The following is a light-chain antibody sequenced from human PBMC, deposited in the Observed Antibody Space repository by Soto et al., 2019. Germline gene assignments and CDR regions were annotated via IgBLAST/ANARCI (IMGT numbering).Light chain of an antibody. J-gene: IGLJ1*01. CDR1: SSDVGGYDY. CDR2: EVT. V-gene: IGLV2-14*01. Sequence: QSVLTQPASVSGSPGQSIAISCTGTSSDVGGYDYVSWYQQHPDKAPKLMIYEVTKRPSGVSNRFYGSKSGNTASLTISGLQPEDEADYYCSSHTSGNTRVFGSGTKVTVL. CDR3: SSHTSGNTRV.